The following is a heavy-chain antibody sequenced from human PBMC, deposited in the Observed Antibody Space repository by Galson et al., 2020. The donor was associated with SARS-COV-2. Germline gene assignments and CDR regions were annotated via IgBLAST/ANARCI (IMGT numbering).Heavy chain of an antibody. CDR1: GYTLTELS. CDR3: ATGVVSGVATISDWDY. Sequence: APVKVSCKVSGYTLTELSMHWVRQAPGKGLEWMGGFDPEDGETIYAQKFQGRVTMTEDTSTGTAYMELSSLRSEDTAVYYCATGVVSGVATISDWDYWGQGTLVTVSS. D-gene: IGHD5-12*01. CDR2: FDPEDGET. J-gene: IGHJ4*02. V-gene: IGHV1-24*01.